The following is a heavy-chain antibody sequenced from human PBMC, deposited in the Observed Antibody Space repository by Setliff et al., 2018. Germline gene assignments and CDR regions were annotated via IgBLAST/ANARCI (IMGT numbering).Heavy chain of an antibody. J-gene: IGHJ4*02. CDR1: GGSIRSSYYY. CDR2: IYYNGST. CDR3: ARARSGDYSDSTGYLDY. D-gene: IGHD3-22*01. V-gene: IGHV4-39*02. Sequence: SETLSLTCTVSGGSIRSSYYYWGWIRQPPGKGLEWIGSIYYNGSTHFNPSLKSRVAISVDTSKNLLSLRVNSVTATDTAVYYCARARSGDYSDSTGYLDYWGQGTLVTVSS.